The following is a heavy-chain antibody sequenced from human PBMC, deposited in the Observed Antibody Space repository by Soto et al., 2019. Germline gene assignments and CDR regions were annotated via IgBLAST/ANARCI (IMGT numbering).Heavy chain of an antibody. D-gene: IGHD3-10*01. Sequence: PGGSLRLSCVASGFTFSGYAMSWVRQAPGKGLQWVSAIRDTGGYTYYADSVKGRFTISRDNSKSTLFLQMDSLRAEGTAVYYCAKDRLLWFGELFDYWGQGTLVTVSS. V-gene: IGHV3-23*01. CDR3: AKDRLLWFGELFDY. CDR1: GFTFSGYA. J-gene: IGHJ4*02. CDR2: IRDTGGYT.